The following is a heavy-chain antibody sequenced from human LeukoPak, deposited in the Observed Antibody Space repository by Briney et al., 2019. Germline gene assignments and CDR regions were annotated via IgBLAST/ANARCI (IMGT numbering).Heavy chain of an antibody. D-gene: IGHD1-26*01. J-gene: IGHJ6*03. CDR2: IGGSGSI. Sequence: GGSLRLSCAASGFTFSSYAMSWVRQAPGKGLVWVSAIGGSGSIYYADSVKGRFTISRENSKNTLYLQMNSLRAEDTAVYYCAGGGIYSYMDVWGKGTTVTVSS. V-gene: IGHV3-23*01. CDR3: AGGGIYSYMDV. CDR1: GFTFSSYA.